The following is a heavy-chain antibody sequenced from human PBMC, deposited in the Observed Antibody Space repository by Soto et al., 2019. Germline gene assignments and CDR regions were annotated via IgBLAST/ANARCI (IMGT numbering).Heavy chain of an antibody. CDR1: GYSFTSYW. J-gene: IGHJ4*02. CDR2: IDPSDSYT. D-gene: IGHD5-18*01. V-gene: IGHV5-10-1*01. CDR3: AVTTWIQLWSPSY. Sequence: PGESLRICCKGSGYSFTSYWISWVRQMPGKGLEWMGRIDPSDSYTNYSPSFQGHVTISADKSISTAYLQWSSLKASDTAMYYCAVTTWIQLWSPSYWGQGTLVTVSS.